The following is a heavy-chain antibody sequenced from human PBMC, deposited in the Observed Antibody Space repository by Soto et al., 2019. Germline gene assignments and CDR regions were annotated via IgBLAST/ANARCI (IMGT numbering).Heavy chain of an antibody. J-gene: IGHJ4*02. CDR1: GFTFSSYW. Sequence: EVQLVESGGGLVQPGGSLRLSCAASGFTFSSYWMSWVRQAPGKGLEWVANIKQDGSVKYDVDSVKGRFTISSDHAKNALYAEMNSVRAEDTAVYYCARDLGGWFDYWGQGTLVTVSS. CDR3: ARDLGGWFDY. V-gene: IGHV3-7*03. CDR2: IKQDGSVK. D-gene: IGHD6-19*01.